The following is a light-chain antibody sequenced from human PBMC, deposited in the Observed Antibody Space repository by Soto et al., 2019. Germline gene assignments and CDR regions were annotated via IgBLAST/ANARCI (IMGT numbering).Light chain of an antibody. CDR1: QTISSW. CDR3: QQCHSCSEA. J-gene: IGKJ1*01. Sequence: DIQITQSPSTPSGSVGDRVTITCRSSQTISSWLAWYQQKPGKGPKLLIYKASTLNSGVPSRFSVSGSGTEFTLTISSVRPDDFAAYCCQQCHSCSEAFGQGSKVDIK. CDR2: KAS. V-gene: IGKV1-5*03.